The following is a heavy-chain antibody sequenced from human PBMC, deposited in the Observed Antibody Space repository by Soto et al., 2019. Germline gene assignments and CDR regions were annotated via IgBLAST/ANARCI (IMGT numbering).Heavy chain of an antibody. CDR1: GGSISSGGYF. D-gene: IGHD6-13*01. J-gene: IGHJ4*02. CDR3: ARFAKEENPKVGSWYYFDY. V-gene: IGHV4-31*03. Sequence: SETLSLTCTVSGGSISSGGYFWSWVRQYPGKGLEWIGNIYYSGRTYYNPSLKSRVTISVDTSKNQFSLNLSSVTAADTAVYYCARFAKEENPKVGSWYYFDYWGQGTRVTVSS. CDR2: IYYSGRT.